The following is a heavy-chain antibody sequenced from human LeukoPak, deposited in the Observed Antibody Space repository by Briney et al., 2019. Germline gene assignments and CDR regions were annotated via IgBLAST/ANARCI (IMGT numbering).Heavy chain of an antibody. CDR2: LYYSGST. Sequence: SETLSLTCTVSGGSISSGGYYWSWIRQHPGKGLEWIGYLYYSGSTYYNPSLKSRVSISVDTSKNQFSLRLSSVTAADTAVYYCARAYYDSSGYYYEGLDYWGQGTLVTVSS. D-gene: IGHD3-22*01. CDR1: GGSISSGGYY. CDR3: ARAYYDSSGYYYEGLDY. V-gene: IGHV4-31*03. J-gene: IGHJ4*02.